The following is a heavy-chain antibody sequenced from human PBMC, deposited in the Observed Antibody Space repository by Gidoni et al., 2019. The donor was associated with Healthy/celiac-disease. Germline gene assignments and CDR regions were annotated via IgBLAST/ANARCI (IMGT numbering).Heavy chain of an antibody. V-gene: IGHV3-48*01. D-gene: IGHD3-22*01. Sequence: EVQLVESGGGLVQPGGSLRLSCAASGFTFSSYSMNWVRQAPGKGLEWVSYISSSSSTIYYADSVKGRFTISRDNAKNSLYLQMNSLRAEDTAVYYCARDRGRDDSSGYYYYYYGMDVWGQGTTVTVSS. CDR3: ARDRGRDDSSGYYYYYYGMDV. CDR1: GFTFSSYS. J-gene: IGHJ6*02. CDR2: ISSSSSTI.